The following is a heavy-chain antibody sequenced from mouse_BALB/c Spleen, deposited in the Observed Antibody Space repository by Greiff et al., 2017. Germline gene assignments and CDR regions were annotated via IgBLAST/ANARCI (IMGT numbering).Heavy chain of an antibody. CDR2: ILPGSGST. V-gene: IGHV1-9*01. J-gene: IGHJ2*01. CDR3: ASEGWGNYSDY. CDR1: GYTFSSYW. D-gene: IGHD2-3*01. Sequence: VQLQQSGAELMKPGASVKISCKATGYTFSSYWIEWVKQRPGHGLEWIGEILPGSGSTNYNEKFKGKATFTADTSSNTAYMQLSSLTSEDSAVNYCASEGWGNYSDYWGQGTTLTVSS.